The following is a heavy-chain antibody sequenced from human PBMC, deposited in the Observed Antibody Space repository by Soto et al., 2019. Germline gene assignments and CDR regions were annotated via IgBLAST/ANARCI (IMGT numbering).Heavy chain of an antibody. CDR1: GFTFTKYW. CDR3: ARDEGGVGYYTGPYYCGMDV. J-gene: IGHJ6*02. Sequence: GSLRLSCTASGFTFTKYWMNWVRQAPGKGLEWLANIKEDGSEKFYVDSVKGRFTISRDNAQNSVYLQMNSLRAEDTAVYYCARDEGGVGYYTGPYYCGMDVWGQGTTVTVSS. V-gene: IGHV3-7*03. D-gene: IGHD3-3*01. CDR2: IKEDGSEK.